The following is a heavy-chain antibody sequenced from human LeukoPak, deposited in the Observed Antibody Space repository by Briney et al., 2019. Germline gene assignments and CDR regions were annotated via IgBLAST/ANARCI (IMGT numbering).Heavy chain of an antibody. CDR2: IYHGGST. CDR1: GGSISSSNW. Sequence: SGTLSLTCAVSGGSISSSNWWSWVRQPPGKGLEWIGEIYHGGSTNYNPSLKSRVTISVDTSKNQFSLKLSSVTAADTAVYYCASHRMVRGVGRRGWFDPWGQGTLVTVSS. CDR3: ASHRMVRGVGRRGWFDP. D-gene: IGHD3-10*01. J-gene: IGHJ5*02. V-gene: IGHV4-4*02.